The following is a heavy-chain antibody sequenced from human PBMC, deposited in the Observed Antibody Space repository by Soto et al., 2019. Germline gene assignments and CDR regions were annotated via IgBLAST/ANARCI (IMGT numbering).Heavy chain of an antibody. CDR3: AKDLNIVVVVAPLDY. V-gene: IGHV3-30*18. J-gene: IGHJ4*02. Sequence: QVQLVESGGGVVQPGRSLRLSCAASGFTFSSYGMHWVRQAPGKGLEWVAVISYDGSNKNYADSVKGRFTISRDNSKNTLYLQMNSLRAEDTAVYYCAKDLNIVVVVAPLDYWGQGTLVTVSS. D-gene: IGHD2-15*01. CDR1: GFTFSSYG. CDR2: ISYDGSNK.